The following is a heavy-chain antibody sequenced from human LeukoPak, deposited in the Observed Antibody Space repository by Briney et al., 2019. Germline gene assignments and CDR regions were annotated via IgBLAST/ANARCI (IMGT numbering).Heavy chain of an antibody. D-gene: IGHD1-1*01. CDR2: IYYSGST. CDR3: ATWRTAKTGFDY. V-gene: IGHV4-39*01. CDR1: GGSISSSSSY. Sequence: SETLSLTCTVSGGSISSSSSYWGWIRQPPGKGLEWIGGIYYSGSTYYNPSLKSRVTISVDTSKNQFSLRLSSVTAADTAVYYCATWRTAKTGFDYWGQGTLVTVSS. J-gene: IGHJ4*02.